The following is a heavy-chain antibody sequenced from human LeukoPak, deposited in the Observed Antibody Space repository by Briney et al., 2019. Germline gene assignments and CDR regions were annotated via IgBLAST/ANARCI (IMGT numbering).Heavy chain of an antibody. CDR2: ISWDGGTT. J-gene: IGHJ6*03. CDR1: GFMFDDYA. V-gene: IGHV3-43D*03. CDR3: AKDARENYSYYMDV. Sequence: GGSLRLSCAASGFMFDDYAMNWVRQAPGKGLEWVSLISWDGGTTYYADSVKGRFTISRDNSKNSLYLQMNSLRAEDTALYYCAKDARENYSYYMDVWGKGTTVTVSS. D-gene: IGHD1-26*01.